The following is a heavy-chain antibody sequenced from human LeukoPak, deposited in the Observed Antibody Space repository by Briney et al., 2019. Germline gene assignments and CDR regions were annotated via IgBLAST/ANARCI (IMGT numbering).Heavy chain of an antibody. J-gene: IGHJ4*02. D-gene: IGHD7-27*01. Sequence: SQTLSLTCAISVDRVSSNSAAWNWIRQSPSRGLEWLGRTYYRSKGYNDYALSVKSRITINPDTSKNQFSLQLNSVTPEDTAVYYCAKGRNWGESGFDDWGQGTLVIVSS. V-gene: IGHV6-1*01. CDR2: TYYRSKGYN. CDR1: VDRVSSNSAA. CDR3: AKGRNWGESGFDD.